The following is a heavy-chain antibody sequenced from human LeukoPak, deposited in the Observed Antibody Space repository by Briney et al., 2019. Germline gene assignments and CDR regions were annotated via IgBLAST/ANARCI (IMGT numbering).Heavy chain of an antibody. CDR2: FTAGGNST. CDR1: GFTFRDYA. CDR3: AKVLSRIYIYGPFDY. Sequence: GGSLRLSCAASGFTFRDYAMTWVRQAPGKGPEWVSTFTAGGNSTYYADSVKGRFIITRDNSKNTLYLQMNSLRAEDTAVYYCAKVLSRIYIYGPFDYWGQGSLVTVSS. V-gene: IGHV3-23*01. J-gene: IGHJ4*02. D-gene: IGHD5-18*01.